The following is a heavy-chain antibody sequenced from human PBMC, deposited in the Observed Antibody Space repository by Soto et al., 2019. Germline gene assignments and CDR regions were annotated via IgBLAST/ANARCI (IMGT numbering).Heavy chain of an antibody. CDR2: IFPGDSDT. Sequence: PGESLKISCKASGYIFSNYWIGWVRQMPGKGLEWMGMIFPGDSDTRYSPSFQGQVTMSAGKSINTAYLQWNDLKASDTAIYYCARVKTGNPGYYAMDVWGQGXTVTVYS. D-gene: IGHD6-13*01. CDR3: ARVKTGNPGYYAMDV. V-gene: IGHV5-51*01. CDR1: GYIFSNYW. J-gene: IGHJ6*02.